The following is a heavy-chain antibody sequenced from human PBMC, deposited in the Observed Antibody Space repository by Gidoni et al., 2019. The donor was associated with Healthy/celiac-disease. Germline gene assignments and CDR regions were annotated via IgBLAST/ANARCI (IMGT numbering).Heavy chain of an antibody. CDR1: GFPFTSSW. J-gene: IGHJ4*02. Sequence: EVQLVESGGGLVQPGGSLRLSCAASGFPFTSSWRHWVRQAPGKGLVWVSRINSDGSSTSYADSVKGRFTISRDNAKNTLYLQMNSLRAEDTAVYYCARGGERWLAQCPCDYWGQGTLVTVSS. CDR3: ARGGERWLAQCPCDY. CDR2: INSDGSST. D-gene: IGHD5-12*01. V-gene: IGHV3-74*01.